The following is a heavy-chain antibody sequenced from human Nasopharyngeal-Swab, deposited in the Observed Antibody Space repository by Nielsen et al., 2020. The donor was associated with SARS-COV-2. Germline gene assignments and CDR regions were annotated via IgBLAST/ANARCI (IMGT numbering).Heavy chain of an antibody. CDR3: ARGQDEPGGYSSGWPDY. V-gene: IGHV3-9*01. J-gene: IGHJ4*02. CDR2: ISWNSGSI. D-gene: IGHD6-19*01. Sequence: SLKISCAASGFTFDDYAMHWVRQAPGKGLEWVSGISWNSGSIGYADSVKGRFTISRDNAKNSLYLQMNSLRAEDTALYYCARGQDEPGGYSSGWPDYWGQGTLVTVSS. CDR1: GFTFDDYA.